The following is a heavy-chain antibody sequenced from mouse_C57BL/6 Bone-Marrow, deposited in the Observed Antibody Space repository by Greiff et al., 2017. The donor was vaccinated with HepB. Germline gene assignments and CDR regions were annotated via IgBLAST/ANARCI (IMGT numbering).Heavy chain of an antibody. D-gene: IGHD1-2*01. CDR1: GYTFTSYW. Sequence: VQLQQPGAELVKPGDSVKMSCKASGYTFTSYWITWVKQRPGQGLEWIGDIYPGSGSTNYNEKFKSKATLTVDTSSSTAYMQLSSLTSEDSAVYYCARRGGITKAYYYAMDYWGQGTSVTVSS. CDR3: ARRGGITKAYYYAMDY. J-gene: IGHJ4*01. V-gene: IGHV1-55*01. CDR2: IYPGSGST.